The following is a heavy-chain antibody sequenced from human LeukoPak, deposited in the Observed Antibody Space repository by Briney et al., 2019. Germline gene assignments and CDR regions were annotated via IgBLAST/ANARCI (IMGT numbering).Heavy chain of an antibody. J-gene: IGHJ4*02. CDR2: IYPGDSDT. CDR3: ARSGGQYFDWLLFPYYFDY. V-gene: IGHV5-51*01. CDR1: GYSFTSYW. Sequence: GESPKISCKGSGYSFTSYWIGWVRQMPGKGLEWMGIIYPGDSDTRYSPSFQGQVTISADESISTAYLQWSSLKASDTAMYYCARSGGQYFDWLLFPYYFDYWGQGTLVTVSS. D-gene: IGHD3-9*01.